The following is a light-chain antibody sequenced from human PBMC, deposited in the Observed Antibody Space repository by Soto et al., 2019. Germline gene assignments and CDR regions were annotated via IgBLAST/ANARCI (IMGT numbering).Light chain of an antibody. Sequence: QSALTQPRSMSGSPGQSVTISCTGTSSDVGGYNYVSWYQQLPGKAPKLVIYGDTNRPSGVPDRFSGSKSGTSVSLAITGLQAEDEADYYCQSYDNSLSGYVVFGGGTKLTVL. J-gene: IGLJ2*01. CDR2: GDT. CDR1: SSDVGGYNY. CDR3: QSYDNSLSGYVV. V-gene: IGLV2-11*01.